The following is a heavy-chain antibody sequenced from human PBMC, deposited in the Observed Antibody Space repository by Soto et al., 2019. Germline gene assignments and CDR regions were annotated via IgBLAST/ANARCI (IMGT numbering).Heavy chain of an antibody. D-gene: IGHD6-6*01. V-gene: IGHV3-30-3*01. J-gene: IGHJ3*02. Sequence: GGSLRLSCAASGFTFSSYAMHWVRQAPGKGLEWVAVISYDGSNKYYADSVKGRFTISRDNSKNTLYLQMNSLRAEDTAVYYCARGTLTQYNIAARRFPDIWGQGTMVT. CDR3: ARGTLTQYNIAARRFPDI. CDR2: ISYDGSNK. CDR1: GFTFSSYA.